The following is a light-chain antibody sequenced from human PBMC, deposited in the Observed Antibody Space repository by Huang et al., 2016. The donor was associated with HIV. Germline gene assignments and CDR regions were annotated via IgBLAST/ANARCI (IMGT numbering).Light chain of an antibody. CDR2: GTS. V-gene: IGKV1-39*01. CDR1: QGVTTY. Sequence: DIEMTQSPSSLSASVGDRITITCRPSQGVTTYLNWYQQKPGKAPKLLISGTSNLQRGVPSRFSGGGSGQHFTLTITGLQPEDSGTYYCQQTYTDSWTFGPGTKVEIK. CDR3: QQTYTDSWT. J-gene: IGKJ1*01.